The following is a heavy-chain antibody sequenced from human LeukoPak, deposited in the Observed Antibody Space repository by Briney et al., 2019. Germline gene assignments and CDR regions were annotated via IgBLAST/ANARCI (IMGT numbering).Heavy chain of an antibody. J-gene: IGHJ4*02. V-gene: IGHV4-34*01. CDR1: GGSFSGYY. CDR3: ARGYSDTTTSRYYFDY. CDR2: INHSGST. D-gene: IGHD1-1*01. Sequence: SETLSLTCAVYGGSFSGYYWSWIRQPPGKGLEWIGEINHSGSTNYNPSLKSRVTISVDTSKNQFSLKLSYVTAADTAVYYCARGYSDTTTSRYYFDYWGQGTLVTVSS.